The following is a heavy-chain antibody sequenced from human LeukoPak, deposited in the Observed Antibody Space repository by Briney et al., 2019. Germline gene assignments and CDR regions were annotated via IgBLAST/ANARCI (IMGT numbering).Heavy chain of an antibody. J-gene: IGHJ4*02. V-gene: IGHV1-2*06. D-gene: IGHD1-26*01. Sequence: ASVKVSCKASGYTFTGYYMHWVRQAPGQGLEWMGRINPNSGGTNYAQKFQGRVTMTRDTSISTAYMELRSLRSDDTAVYYCARDGSAGPHYFDYWGQGTPVTVSS. CDR1: GYTFTGYY. CDR3: ARDGSAGPHYFDY. CDR2: INPNSGGT.